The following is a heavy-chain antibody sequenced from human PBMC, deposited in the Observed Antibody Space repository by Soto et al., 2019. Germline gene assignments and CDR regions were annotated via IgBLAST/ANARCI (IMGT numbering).Heavy chain of an antibody. CDR3: ARQYYDSSGYRPYYYYGMDV. J-gene: IGHJ6*02. CDR1: GYSFTSYW. Sequence: GESLKISCKGSGYSFTSYWSGWVRQMPGKGLEWMGIIYPGDSDTRYSPSFQGQVTISADKSISTAYLQWSSLKASDTAMYYCARQYYDSSGYRPYYYYGMDVWGQGTTVTVSS. CDR2: IYPGDSDT. V-gene: IGHV5-51*01. D-gene: IGHD3-22*01.